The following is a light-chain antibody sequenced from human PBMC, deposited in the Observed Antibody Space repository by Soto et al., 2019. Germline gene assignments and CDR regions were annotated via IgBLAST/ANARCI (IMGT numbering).Light chain of an antibody. CDR2: EAT. V-gene: IGLV2-23*01. CDR3: CSYAGSGTLV. CDR1: SSDVGSYNF. Sequence: QSALTQPASVSGSPGQSISISCTGTSSDVGSYNFVSWYQQHPGKVPKLLVYEATKRPSGVSNRLSGSKSGNTASLTISGLQAEDEADYYCCSYAGSGTLVFGGGTKLTVL. J-gene: IGLJ3*02.